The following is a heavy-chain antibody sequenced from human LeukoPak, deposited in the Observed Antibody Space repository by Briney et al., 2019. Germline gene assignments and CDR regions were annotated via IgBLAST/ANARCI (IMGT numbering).Heavy chain of an antibody. CDR1: GFGFSSHW. J-gene: IGHJ5*02. CDR3: ARDPSVNNAIGYNWFDH. D-gene: IGHD2/OR15-2a*01. V-gene: IGHV3-74*01. CDR2: SNSDGSVR. Sequence: GGSLRLSCAASGFGFSSHWMHWVRQAPGKGLVWVSRSNSDGSVRNYADSVEGRFIISRDNAKNTLYQQMNNLGVEDTAVYFCARDPSVNNAIGYNWFDHWGQGALVTVSS.